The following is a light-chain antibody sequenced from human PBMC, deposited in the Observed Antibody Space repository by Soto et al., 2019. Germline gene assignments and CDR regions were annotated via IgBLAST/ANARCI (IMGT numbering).Light chain of an antibody. CDR1: QSVSNNY. CDR2: GAS. V-gene: IGKV3-20*01. Sequence: EIVLTQSPATLSLSPGESATLSCRARQSVSNNYLAWYQQKPGQAPRLLIYGASNRATGIPDRFSGSGSGTDFTLTISRLEPEDSAVYYCQQYGSSPTWTFGQGTKVDIK. CDR3: QQYGSSPTWT. J-gene: IGKJ1*01.